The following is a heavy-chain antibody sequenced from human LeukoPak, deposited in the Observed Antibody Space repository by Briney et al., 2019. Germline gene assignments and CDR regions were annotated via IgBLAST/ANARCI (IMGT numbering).Heavy chain of an antibody. J-gene: IGHJ3*02. CDR2: ISSSGSII. Sequence: GGSLRLSCAASGFTFSDYYMTWIRQAPGKGLEWVSYISSSGSIIYYADSVKGRFIISRDNAKNSLYLQMNSLRAEDTAVYYCAKLRADHDAFDIWGQGTMVTVSS. V-gene: IGHV3-11*01. D-gene: IGHD4-23*01. CDR3: AKLRADHDAFDI. CDR1: GFTFSDYY.